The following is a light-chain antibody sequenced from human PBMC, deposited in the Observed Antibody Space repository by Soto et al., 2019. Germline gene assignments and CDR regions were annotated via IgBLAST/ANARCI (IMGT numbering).Light chain of an antibody. CDR2: GAS. Sequence: ESVWTPTPRTLSLSPGEKGTRFYMASQSVSSSYLAWYQQKPGQAPRLLIYGASSRATGIPDRFSGSGSGTDFPLTISRLEPEAFAVYYCQQYGSSFITFGQGTRLEIK. CDR3: QQYGSSFIT. CDR1: QSVSSSY. V-gene: IGKV3-20*01. J-gene: IGKJ5*01.